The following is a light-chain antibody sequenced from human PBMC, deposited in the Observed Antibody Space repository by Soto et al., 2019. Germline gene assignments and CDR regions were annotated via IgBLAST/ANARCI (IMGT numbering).Light chain of an antibody. CDR2: EVS. V-gene: IGKV2-30*02. CDR1: QSLIHSDGSTY. J-gene: IGKJ1*01. Sequence: DVVMTQSPLSLPVTLGQPASISCRSSQSLIHSDGSTYLSWFQQRPGRSPMRLIYEVSDRDSGVRDRFSGSVSGTDFTLKISRVEAEDVGVSYCMQGTHWPWTFGQGTEVEIK. CDR3: MQGTHWPWT.